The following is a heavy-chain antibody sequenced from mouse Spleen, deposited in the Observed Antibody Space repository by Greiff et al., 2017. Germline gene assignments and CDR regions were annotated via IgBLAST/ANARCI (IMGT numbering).Heavy chain of an antibody. CDR3: ARESPYGNGYNFDY. CDR1: GFSLTSYG. D-gene: IGHD2-1*01. J-gene: IGHJ2*01. V-gene: IGHV2-2*01. CDR2: IWSGGST. Sequence: VMLVESGPGLVQPSQSLSITCTVSGFSLTSYGVHWVRQSPGKGLEWLGVIWSGGSTDYNAAFISRLSISKDNSKSQVFFKMNSLQADDTAIYYCARESPYGNGYNFDYWGQGTTLTVSS.